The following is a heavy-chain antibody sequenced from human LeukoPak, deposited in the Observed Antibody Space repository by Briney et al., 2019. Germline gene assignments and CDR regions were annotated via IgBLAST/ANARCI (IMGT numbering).Heavy chain of an antibody. CDR3: ARHVTVVVPAARIDY. V-gene: IGHV4-38-2*01. J-gene: IGHJ4*02. Sequence: SETLSLTCAVSGYSISSGYYWGWIRQPPGKGLEWIGSIYHSGSTYYNPSLKSRVTISVDTSKNQFSLKLSSVTAADTAVYYCARHVTVVVPAARIDYWGQGTLVTVSS. CDR1: GYSISSGYY. D-gene: IGHD2-2*01. CDR2: IYHSGST.